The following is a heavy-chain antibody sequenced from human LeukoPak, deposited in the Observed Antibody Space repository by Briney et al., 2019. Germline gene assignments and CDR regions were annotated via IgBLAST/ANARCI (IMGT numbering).Heavy chain of an antibody. CDR1: GFTFSSYE. V-gene: IGHV3-48*03. J-gene: IGHJ3*02. CDR2: ISSSGSAI. Sequence: GGSLRLSCAASGFTFSSYEMNWVRQAPGKGLEWVSYISSSGSAIYYADSVKGRFTISRDNAKNSLYLQMNSLRAEDTAVYYCARDPLLSSGWSIHAFDIWGQGTMVTVSS. D-gene: IGHD6-19*01. CDR3: ARDPLLSSGWSIHAFDI.